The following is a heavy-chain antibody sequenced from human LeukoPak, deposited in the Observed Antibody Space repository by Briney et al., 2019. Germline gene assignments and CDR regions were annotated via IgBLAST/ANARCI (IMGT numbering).Heavy chain of an antibody. J-gene: IGHJ4*02. CDR2: INPSGGNT. CDR3: ARQGTYSSAIGMGY. D-gene: IGHD6-19*01. CDR1: GYTFNNHY. Sequence: ASVKVSCKASGYTFNNHYMYWVRQAPGQGLGWMGVINPSGGNTSYAQKFQGRVTMTRDTSTRTVYMEVNSLRSEDTAVYYCARQGTYSSAIGMGYWGQGTLVTVSS. V-gene: IGHV1-46*02.